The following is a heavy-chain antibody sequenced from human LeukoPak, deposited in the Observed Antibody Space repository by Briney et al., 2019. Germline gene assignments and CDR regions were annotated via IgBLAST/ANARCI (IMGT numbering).Heavy chain of an antibody. CDR2: IYTSGST. V-gene: IGHV4-4*09. J-gene: IGHJ4*02. Sequence: PSETLSLTCTVSGGSISSYYWSWIRQPPGKGLGWIGYIYTSGSTNYNPSLKSRVTISVDTSKNQFSLKLSSVTAADTAVYYCARQRGGSYSRPYYFDYWGQGTLVTVSS. D-gene: IGHD1-26*01. CDR3: ARQRGGSYSRPYYFDY. CDR1: GGSISSYY.